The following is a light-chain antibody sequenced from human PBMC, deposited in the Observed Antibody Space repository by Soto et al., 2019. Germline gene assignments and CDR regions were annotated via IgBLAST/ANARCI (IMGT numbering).Light chain of an antibody. Sequence: QYALTQPASVSGSPGQSITISCTGTSSDVGGYNYVSWYQQHPGKGPKLLIYGVSYRHSGVSTRFSGSKSGNTASLTISGLQAEDEADYYCISYTSITTLVFGGGTKLTVL. CDR2: GVS. J-gene: IGLJ2*01. CDR3: ISYTSITTLV. V-gene: IGLV2-14*01. CDR1: SSDVGGYNY.